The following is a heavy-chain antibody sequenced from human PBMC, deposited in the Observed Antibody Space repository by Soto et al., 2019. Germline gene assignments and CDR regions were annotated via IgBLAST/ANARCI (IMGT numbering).Heavy chain of an antibody. CDR3: ARGRYGDY. Sequence: QVHLVQSGAEVKKPGASVKVSCKGYGYTFTSYGITWVRQAPGQGLEWLGWSSAHNGNTDYAQKLQGRVTVTRDTSTSTAYMELRSLRSDDTAVYYCARGRYGDYWGQGALVTVSS. J-gene: IGHJ4*02. D-gene: IGHD1-1*01. CDR2: SSAHNGNT. CDR1: GYTFTSYG. V-gene: IGHV1-18*01.